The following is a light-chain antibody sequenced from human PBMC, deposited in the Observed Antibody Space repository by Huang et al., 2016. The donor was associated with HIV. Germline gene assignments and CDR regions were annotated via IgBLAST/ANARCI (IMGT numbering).Light chain of an antibody. Sequence: EIVMTQSPATLSVSPGERVILSCRTSQSVSTNLAWYQQKRGQPPRLLIYGASTRATDTPIRFSGSGSGTEFTRTISSLQPEDFAVYSCQHYKTFGRGTKLEIK. V-gene: IGKV3-15*01. CDR2: GAS. J-gene: IGKJ2*01. CDR1: QSVSTN. CDR3: QHYKT.